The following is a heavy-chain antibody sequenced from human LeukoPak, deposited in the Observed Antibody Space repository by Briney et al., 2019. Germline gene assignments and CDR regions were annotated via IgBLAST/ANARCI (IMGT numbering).Heavy chain of an antibody. Sequence: GRSLGLSCAASGFTFSSYAMHWVRQAPGKGLEWVAVISYDGSNKYYADSVKGRFTISRDNSKNTLYLQMNSLRAEDTAVYYCARDQYTTYSSSDRVPLFGYWGQGTLVTVSS. CDR2: ISYDGSNK. CDR1: GFTFSSYA. D-gene: IGHD6-13*01. CDR3: ARDQYTTYSSSDRVPLFGY. V-gene: IGHV3-30*04. J-gene: IGHJ4*02.